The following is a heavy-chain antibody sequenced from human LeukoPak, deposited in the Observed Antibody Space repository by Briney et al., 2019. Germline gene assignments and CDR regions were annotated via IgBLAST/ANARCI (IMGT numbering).Heavy chain of an antibody. V-gene: IGHV3-23*01. CDR1: GFTFSSYA. CDR3: AKVASGYYRFDF. D-gene: IGHD3-22*01. CDR2: ISSGRGST. Sequence: GGSLRLSCAASGFTFSSYAMHWVRQSPGQGLEWVSAISSGRGSTFYADSVKGRFTISRDNSKNTLYLQMNSLRADDTAVYYCAKVASGYYRFDFWGQGTLVAVSS. J-gene: IGHJ4*02.